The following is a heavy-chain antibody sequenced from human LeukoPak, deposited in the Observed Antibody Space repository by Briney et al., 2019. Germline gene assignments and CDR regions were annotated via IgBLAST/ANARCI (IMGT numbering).Heavy chain of an antibody. D-gene: IGHD2-15*01. V-gene: IGHV1-24*01. CDR1: GYTLTELS. Sequence: ASVKVSCKVSGYTLTELSMHLVRQAPGKGLKWLGTFDPEDGETIYAQKFQGRVTMTEDTSTDTAYMELSSLRSEDTAVYYCATALLRIEGVYWGQGTLVTVSS. CDR3: ATALLRIEGVY. J-gene: IGHJ4*02. CDR2: FDPEDGET.